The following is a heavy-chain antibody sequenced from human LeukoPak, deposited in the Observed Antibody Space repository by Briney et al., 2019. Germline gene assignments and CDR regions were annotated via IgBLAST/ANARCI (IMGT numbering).Heavy chain of an antibody. CDR3: AREQKYQLLHFNYYFDY. J-gene: IGHJ4*02. CDR1: GYTFTSYA. CDR2: ISAYNGNT. Sequence: ASVKVSCKASGYTFTSYAMNWVRQAPGQGLEWMGWISAYNGNTNYAQKLQGRVTMTTDTSTSTAYMELRSLRSDDTAVYYCAREQKYQLLHFNYYFDYWGQGTLVTVSS. D-gene: IGHD2-2*01. V-gene: IGHV1-18*01.